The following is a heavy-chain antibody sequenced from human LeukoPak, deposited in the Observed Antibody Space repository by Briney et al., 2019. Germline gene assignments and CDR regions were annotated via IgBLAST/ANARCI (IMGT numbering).Heavy chain of an antibody. J-gene: IGHJ4*02. V-gene: IGHV3-23*01. Sequence: GGSLRLSCVASGFTSSDYAMTWVRQAPGKGLEWVSAIGGSGRTTHYADSVKGRFTISRDNSKNTLYLQMNSLRAEDTAVYYCAKDGGGWYTSGWYYFDYWGQGTLVTVSS. D-gene: IGHD6-19*01. CDR2: IGGSGRTT. CDR1: GFTSSDYA. CDR3: AKDGGGWYTSGWYYFDY.